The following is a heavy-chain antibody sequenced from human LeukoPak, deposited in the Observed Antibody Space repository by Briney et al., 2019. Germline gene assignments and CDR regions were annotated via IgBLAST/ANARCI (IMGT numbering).Heavy chain of an antibody. CDR1: GFTFSSYG. D-gene: IGHD1-26*01. J-gene: IGHJ4*02. CDR2: ISGSGGST. V-gene: IGHV3-23*01. CDR3: ASGGIYYGAAFDF. Sequence: GGSLRLSCAASGFTFSSYGMSWVRQAPGKGLEWVSAISGSGGSTYYADSVKGRFTISRDNAKNSLYLQMNSLRAEDTALYYCASGGIYYGAAFDFWGQGTLVTVSS.